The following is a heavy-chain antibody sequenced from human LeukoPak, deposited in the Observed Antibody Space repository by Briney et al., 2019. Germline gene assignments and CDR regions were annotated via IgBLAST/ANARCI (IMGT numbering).Heavy chain of an antibody. CDR2: INPSGGST. Sequence: GASVKVSCKASGYTFTSYYMHWVRQAPGQGLEWMGIINPSGGSTSYAQKFQGRVTMTTDTSTSTAYMELRSLRSDDTAVYYCAQVSPPYYYYGMDVWGQGTTVTVSS. J-gene: IGHJ6*02. CDR3: AQVSPPYYYYGMDV. V-gene: IGHV1-46*01. D-gene: IGHD3-22*01. CDR1: GYTFTSYY.